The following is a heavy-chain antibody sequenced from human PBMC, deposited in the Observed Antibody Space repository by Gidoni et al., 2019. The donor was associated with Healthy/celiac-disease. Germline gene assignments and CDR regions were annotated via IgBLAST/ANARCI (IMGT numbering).Heavy chain of an antibody. Sequence: QVQLQESGPGLVKPSETLSLTCPVSGGSISSYYWSWIRQPAGKGLEWIGRIYTSGSTNYNPSLKSRVTMSVDTSKNQFSLKLSSVTAADTAVYYCARDRGEYCSGGSCYYFDYWGQGTLVTVSS. D-gene: IGHD2-15*01. CDR1: GGSISSYY. CDR2: IYTSGST. V-gene: IGHV4-4*07. J-gene: IGHJ4*02. CDR3: ARDRGEYCSGGSCYYFDY.